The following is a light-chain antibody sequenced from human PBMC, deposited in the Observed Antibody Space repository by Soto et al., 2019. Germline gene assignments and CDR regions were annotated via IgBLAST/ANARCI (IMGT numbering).Light chain of an antibody. CDR3: QQYRNSLYT. CDR1: QSVSSSY. V-gene: IGKV3-20*01. CDR2: GAS. J-gene: IGKJ2*01. Sequence: EIVLTQSPGTLSLSPGERATLSCRASQSVSSSYLAWYQQKPGQAPRLLIYGASSRATGIPDRFSGSGSGTDFTLPISSLEPEDFLVYYCQQYRNSLYTFGQGTKLDIK.